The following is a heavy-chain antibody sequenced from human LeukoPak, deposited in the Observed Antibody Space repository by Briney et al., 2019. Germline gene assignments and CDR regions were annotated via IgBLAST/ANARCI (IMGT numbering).Heavy chain of an antibody. CDR3: ARIEYSSSSVDY. Sequence: ASVKVSCKASGYTFSGYYMHWVRQAPGQGLEWMGWINPNSGGTNYAQKFQGGVTMTRDTSISTAYMELSRLRSDDTAVYYCARIEYSSSSVDYWGQGTLVTVSS. CDR1: GYTFSGYY. D-gene: IGHD6-6*01. J-gene: IGHJ4*02. CDR2: INPNSGGT. V-gene: IGHV1-2*02.